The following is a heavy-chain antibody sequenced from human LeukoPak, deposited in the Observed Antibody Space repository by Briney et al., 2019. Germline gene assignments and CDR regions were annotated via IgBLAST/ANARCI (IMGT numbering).Heavy chain of an antibody. J-gene: IGHJ4*02. CDR1: GFTVSSNY. D-gene: IGHD3-16*01. V-gene: IGHV3-53*01. Sequence: PGGSLRLSCAASGFTVSSNYMSWVRQAPGKGLEWVSVIYSGGSTNYADSVKGRFTISRDIAKNTLYLQMNSLRAEDTGVYYCAKDHYWGIDYWGRGTLVTVSS. CDR3: AKDHYWGIDY. CDR2: IYSGGST.